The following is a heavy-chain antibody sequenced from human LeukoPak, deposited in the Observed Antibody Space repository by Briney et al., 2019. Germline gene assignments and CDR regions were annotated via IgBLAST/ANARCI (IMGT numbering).Heavy chain of an antibody. D-gene: IGHD3-9*01. CDR3: ASQLRYKDY. J-gene: IGHJ4*02. Sequence: SETLSLTCTVSGGSIYSSSYSWGWIRQPPGKGLEWIGSIYYSGNTYYNPSLKSRVTISVDTSINQFSLKLSSVTAADTAVYYCASQLRYKDYWGQGTLVTVSS. CDR2: IYYSGNT. CDR1: GGSIYSSSYS. V-gene: IGHV4-39*01.